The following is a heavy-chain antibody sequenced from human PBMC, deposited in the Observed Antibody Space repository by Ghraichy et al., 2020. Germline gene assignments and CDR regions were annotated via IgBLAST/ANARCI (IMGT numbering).Heavy chain of an antibody. D-gene: IGHD4-17*01. Sequence: SETLSLTCTVSGGSISSDFWAWIRQPPGKGLEWIGYIDTSGSSDYNPSLKRRVSISADTSKNQISLHLSSLTAADTAIYHCARPLDFGDLSMDYWGQGILVTVSS. V-gene: IGHV4-4*09. CDR3: ARPLDFGDLSMDY. J-gene: IGHJ4*02. CDR2: IDTSGSS. CDR1: GGSISSDF.